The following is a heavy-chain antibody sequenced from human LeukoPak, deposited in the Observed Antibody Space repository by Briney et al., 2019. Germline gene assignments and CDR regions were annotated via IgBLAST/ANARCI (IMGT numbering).Heavy chain of an antibody. CDR1: GFTFSRYG. Sequence: PPGTSLRLSCAASGFTFSRYGMHWVRQAPGKGLEWVAVISEDGSNKYYVDSVKGRFTISRDNSKNTLYLQMNSLRAEDTAVYYCAGGLLGCGGGSCYPTDYWGQGTLVTVSS. D-gene: IGHD2-15*01. J-gene: IGHJ4*02. CDR3: AGGLLGCGGGSCYPTDY. CDR2: ISEDGSNK. V-gene: IGHV3-30*03.